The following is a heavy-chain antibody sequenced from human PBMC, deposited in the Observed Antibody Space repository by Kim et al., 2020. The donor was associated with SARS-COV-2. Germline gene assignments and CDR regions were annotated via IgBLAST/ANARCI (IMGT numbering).Heavy chain of an antibody. D-gene: IGHD3-3*01. Sequence: ASVKVSCKASGYTFTGYYMHWVRQAPGQGLEWMGWINPNSGGTNYAQKFQGRVTMTRDTSISTAYMELSRLRSDDTAVYYCARPHYDFWLTLQSNWFDPWGQGTLVTVSS. CDR2: INPNSGGT. J-gene: IGHJ5*02. CDR3: ARPHYDFWLTLQSNWFDP. CDR1: GYTFTGYY. V-gene: IGHV1-2*02.